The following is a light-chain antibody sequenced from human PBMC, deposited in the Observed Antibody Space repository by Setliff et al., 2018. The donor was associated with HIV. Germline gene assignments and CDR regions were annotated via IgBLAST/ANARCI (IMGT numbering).Light chain of an antibody. V-gene: IGLV2-14*01. CDR1: SSDVGTYNY. CDR3: NSYTTSWTLV. J-gene: IGLJ2*01. Sequence: SALTQPASVSGFPGQSITISCTGTSSDVGTYNYVSWYQQYPGKAPKLMIYDVNNRPSGVSNRFSGSKSGNTASLTISGLQAEDEADYYCNSYTTSWTLVFGVGTKVTVL. CDR2: DVN.